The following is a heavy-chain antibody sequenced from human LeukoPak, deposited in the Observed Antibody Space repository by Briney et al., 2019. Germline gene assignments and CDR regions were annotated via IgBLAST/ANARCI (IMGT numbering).Heavy chain of an antibody. CDR2: FDPEDGET. CDR3: ATGGFKRGYSRRFDP. CDR1: GYTLTELS. Sequence: ASVKVSCKVSGYTLTELSTHWVRQAPGKGLEWMGGFDPEDGETIYAQKFQGRVTMTEDTSTDTAYMELSSLRSEDTAVYYCATGGFKRGYSRRFDPWGQGTLVTVSS. D-gene: IGHD6-13*01. J-gene: IGHJ5*02. V-gene: IGHV1-24*01.